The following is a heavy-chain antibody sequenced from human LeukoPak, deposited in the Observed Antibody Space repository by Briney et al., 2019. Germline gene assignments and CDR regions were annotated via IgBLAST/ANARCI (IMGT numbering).Heavy chain of an antibody. CDR2: IYYSGST. CDR1: GASISSSNYY. CDR3: ARPAYSSGWYDY. J-gene: IGHJ4*02. D-gene: IGHD6-19*01. V-gene: IGHV4-39*01. Sequence: PSETLSLTCTVSGASISSSNYYWGWIRQPPGKGLEWIGSIYYSGSTYYNPSLKSRVTISVDTSKNQFSLKVTSVTAADTAVYYCARPAYSSGWYDYWGQGTLVTVSS.